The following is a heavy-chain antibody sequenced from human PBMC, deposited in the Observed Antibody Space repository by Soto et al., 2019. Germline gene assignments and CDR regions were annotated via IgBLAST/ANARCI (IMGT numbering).Heavy chain of an antibody. J-gene: IGHJ6*02. CDR2: INPNSGGT. Sequence: ASVKVSCKASGYTFTGYYMHWVRQAPGQGLEWMGWINPNSGGTNYAQKFQGWVTMTRDTSISTAYMELSRLRSDDTAVYYCARDAKADYYYYGMDVWGQGTTVTVSS. CDR1: GYTFTGYY. CDR3: ARDAKADYYYYGMDV. V-gene: IGHV1-2*04.